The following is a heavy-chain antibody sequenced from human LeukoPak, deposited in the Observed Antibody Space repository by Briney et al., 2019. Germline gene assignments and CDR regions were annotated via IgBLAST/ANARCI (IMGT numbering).Heavy chain of an antibody. CDR3: ARAPEFWRGYDY. CDR2: ISYDGSNK. D-gene: IGHD3-3*01. Sequence: GGSLRLPCAASGFTFNIYAMHWVRQAPGEGLELVADISYDGSNKYYADSVKGRFTISRDNSKNTLYLQMHSLRAEDTAVYYCARAPEFWRGYDYWGQGTLVTVSS. J-gene: IGHJ4*02. CDR1: GFTFNIYA. V-gene: IGHV3-30*14.